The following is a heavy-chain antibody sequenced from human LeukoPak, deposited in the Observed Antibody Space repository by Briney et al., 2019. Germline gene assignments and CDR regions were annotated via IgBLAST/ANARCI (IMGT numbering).Heavy chain of an antibody. CDR3: ATDRGYCSSTSCYSLALNS. CDR1: GFIFSSYS. CDR2: ISSGSSYK. V-gene: IGHV3-21*01. J-gene: IGHJ4*02. Sequence: GGSLRLSCEASGFIFSSYSMNWVRQAPGKGLEWVSSISSGSSYKYYADSAKGRFTISRDNAKNSLYLQMNSLRAEDTAAYFCATDRGYCSSTSCYSLALNSWGQGTLVTVSS. D-gene: IGHD2-2*01.